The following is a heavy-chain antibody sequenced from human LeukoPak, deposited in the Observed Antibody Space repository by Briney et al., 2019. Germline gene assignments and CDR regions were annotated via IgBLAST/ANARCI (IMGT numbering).Heavy chain of an antibody. V-gene: IGHV1-69*04. J-gene: IGHJ3*02. D-gene: IGHD5-12*01. CDR3: ARESGYEVGAFDI. Sequence: GASVKVSCKASGDAFITYAINWVRQAPGQGLEWMGRIIPVLDTPHYAHKFQGRVTMTTDTSTSTAYMELRSLRSDDTAVYYCARESGYEVGAFDIWGQGTMVTVSS. CDR2: IIPVLDTP. CDR1: GDAFITYA.